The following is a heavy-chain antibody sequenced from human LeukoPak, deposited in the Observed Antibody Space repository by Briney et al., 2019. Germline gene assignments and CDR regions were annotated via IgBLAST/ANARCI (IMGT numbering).Heavy chain of an antibody. CDR1: GFTFSSYG. CDR3: AKLMCSSTSCYELGAFDI. V-gene: IGHV3-30*18. J-gene: IGHJ3*02. Sequence: GGSLRPSCAASGFTFSSYGMHWVRQAPGKGLEWVAVISYDGSNKYYADSVKGRFTISRDNSKNTLYLQMNSLRAEDTAVYYCAKLMCSSTSCYELGAFDIWGQGTMVTVSS. D-gene: IGHD2-2*01. CDR2: ISYDGSNK.